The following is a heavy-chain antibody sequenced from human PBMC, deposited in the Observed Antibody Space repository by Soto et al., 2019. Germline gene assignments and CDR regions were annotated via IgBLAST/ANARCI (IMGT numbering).Heavy chain of an antibody. V-gene: IGHV2-5*02. CDR2: IYWDDDK. CDR1: GFSLSTSGVG. CDR3: AHRLNYYDSSGYYKGNYFDY. Sequence: QITLKESGPTLVKPTQTLTLTCTFSGFSLSTSGVGVGWIRQPPGKALEWLALIYWDDDKRYSPSLKSRLTITKDTSKNQVVLTMTNMYPVDTATYYCAHRLNYYDSSGYYKGNYFDYWGQGTLVTVSS. J-gene: IGHJ4*02. D-gene: IGHD3-22*01.